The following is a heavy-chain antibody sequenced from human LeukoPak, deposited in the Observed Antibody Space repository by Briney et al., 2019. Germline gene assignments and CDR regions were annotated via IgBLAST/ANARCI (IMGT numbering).Heavy chain of an antibody. D-gene: IGHD3-16*01. V-gene: IGHV3-66*01. Sequence: GGSLRLSCAVSGFTVTVNYMSWVRQAPGKGLEWVSIIYRSGSISYADSVKGRFIISRDSSTNTLSLQMTSLRAEDTAVYYCAADFYTSYHLGYWGQGTLVTVSS. CDR1: GFTVTVNY. CDR2: IYRSGSI. CDR3: AADFYTSYHLGY. J-gene: IGHJ4*02.